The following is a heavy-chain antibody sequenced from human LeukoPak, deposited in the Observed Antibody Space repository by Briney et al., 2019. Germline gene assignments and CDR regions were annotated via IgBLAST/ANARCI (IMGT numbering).Heavy chain of an antibody. V-gene: IGHV1-18*01. Sequence: ASVKVSCKASGSTFTSYGISWVRQAPGQGLEWMGWISAYNGNTNYAQKLQGRVTMTTDTSTSTAYMDLRSLRSDDTAVYYCARSREIQSWTNAAHLGYWGEGTLVTVSS. CDR3: ARSREIQSWTNAAHLGY. J-gene: IGHJ4*02. CDR2: ISAYNGNT. CDR1: GSTFTSYG. D-gene: IGHD1/OR15-1a*01.